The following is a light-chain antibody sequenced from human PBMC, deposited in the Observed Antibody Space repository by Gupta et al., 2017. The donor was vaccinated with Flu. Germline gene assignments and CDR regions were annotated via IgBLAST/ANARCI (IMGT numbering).Light chain of an antibody. CDR3: QQYGSSSPT. V-gene: IGKV3-20*01. CDR1: QSVSSY. CDR2: GAS. Sequence: PGTLSLAPGERATLSCRASQSVSSYLAWYQQKPGQAPRLLIYGASSRATGIPDRFSGSGSGTDFTLTISRLEPEDFAVYYCQQYGSSSPTFGQGTKVEIK. J-gene: IGKJ1*01.